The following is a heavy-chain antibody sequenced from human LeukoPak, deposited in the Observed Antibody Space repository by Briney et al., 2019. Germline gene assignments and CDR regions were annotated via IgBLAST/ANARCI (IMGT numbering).Heavy chain of an antibody. V-gene: IGHV1-2*02. CDR2: INPNSGGT. Sequence: ASVKVSCKASGYTFTGYYMHWVRQAPGQGLEWMGWINPNSGGTNYAQKFQGRVTMTRDTSISTAYMEVSRLRSDDTAVYYCARDLAAAGTDLGYWGQGTLVTVSS. J-gene: IGHJ4*02. D-gene: IGHD6-13*01. CDR3: ARDLAAAGTDLGY. CDR1: GYTFTGYY.